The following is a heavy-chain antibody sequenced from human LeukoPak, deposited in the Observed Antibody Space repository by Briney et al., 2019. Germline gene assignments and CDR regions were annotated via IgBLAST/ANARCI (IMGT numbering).Heavy chain of an antibody. CDR1: GYTFTSYG. D-gene: IGHD6-13*01. V-gene: IGHV1-18*01. J-gene: IGHJ4*02. CDR3: AREEGIAAAGTSVY. CDR2: ISAYNGNT. Sequence: GASVKVSCKASGYTFTSYGISWVRQAPGQGLEWMGWISAYNGNTNYAQKLQGRFTMTTDTSTSTAYMELRSLRSDDTAVYYCAREEGIAAAGTSVYWGQGTLVTVSS.